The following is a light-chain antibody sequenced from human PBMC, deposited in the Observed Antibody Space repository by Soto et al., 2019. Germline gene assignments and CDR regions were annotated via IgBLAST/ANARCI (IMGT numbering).Light chain of an antibody. Sequence: QSVLTQPASVSGSPGQSITISCTGTSRDVGSYNLVSWYQKHPGKAPKLIIYESSKRPSGVSDRFSGSKSGNTASLTISGLQAEDESDYYCCSYAGSNTWVFGGGTKVTVL. J-gene: IGLJ3*02. CDR2: ESS. V-gene: IGLV2-23*01. CDR3: CSYAGSNTWV. CDR1: SRDVGSYNL.